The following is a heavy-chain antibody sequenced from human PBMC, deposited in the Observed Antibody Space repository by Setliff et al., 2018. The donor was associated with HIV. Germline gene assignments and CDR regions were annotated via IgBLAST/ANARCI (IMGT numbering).Heavy chain of an antibody. CDR2: FSPRGRT. V-gene: IGHV4-38-2*01. CDR1: GYSISSDYY. D-gene: IGHD3-10*01. J-gene: IGHJ4*02. CDR3: ARQAPSGELYYFDY. Sequence: SETLSLTCAVSGYSISSDYYWGWIRQPPGKGLEWIGSFSPRGRTYQNGSLKSRVTISVDRSKNHFSLKLRSVTAADTAVYYCARQAPSGELYYFDYWGQGTLVTAPQ.